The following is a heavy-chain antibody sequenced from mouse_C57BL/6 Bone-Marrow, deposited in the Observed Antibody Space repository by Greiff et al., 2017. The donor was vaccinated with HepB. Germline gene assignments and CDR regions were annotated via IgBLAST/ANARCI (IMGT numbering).Heavy chain of an antibody. CDR1: GYTFTSFT. V-gene: IGHV1-4*01. CDR3: ARGGFRGYAMDY. Sequence: VQLQQSGAELARPGASVKMSCKASGYTFTSFTMHWVKQRPGQGLEWIGYINPSSGYTKYNQKFKDKATLTADKSSSTAYMQLRSLTSEDSAVYYCARGGFRGYAMDYWGQGTSVTVSS. J-gene: IGHJ4*01. CDR2: INPSSGYT.